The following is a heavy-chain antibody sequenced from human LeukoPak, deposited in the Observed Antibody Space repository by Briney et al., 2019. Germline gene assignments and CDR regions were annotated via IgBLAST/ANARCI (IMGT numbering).Heavy chain of an antibody. CDR3: ATHRGLRYFDY. Sequence: SETLSFTCTVSGGSISSSSDYWGWIRQPPGMALEWIGSLYYSGRTYYNPSLKGRVTISVDTSKNQVSLKLSYVTAADTAVYYCATHRGLRYFDYWGQATLVTVSS. CDR1: GGSISSSSDY. J-gene: IGHJ4*02. D-gene: IGHD3/OR15-3a*01. V-gene: IGHV4-39*01. CDR2: LYYSGRT.